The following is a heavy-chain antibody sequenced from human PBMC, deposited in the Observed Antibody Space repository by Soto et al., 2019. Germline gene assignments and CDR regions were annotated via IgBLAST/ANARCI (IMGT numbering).Heavy chain of an antibody. Sequence: QVQLVQSGAEVKKPGASVKVSCKASGYTFTGYYMHWVRQAPGQGLEWMGWINPNSGGTNYAQKFQGWVTMTRDTSISTDYMELSRLRSDDTAVYYCARGRSGAAAGAYYFDYWGQGTLVTVSS. J-gene: IGHJ4*02. D-gene: IGHD6-13*01. CDR2: INPNSGGT. V-gene: IGHV1-2*04. CDR1: GYTFTGYY. CDR3: ARGRSGAAAGAYYFDY.